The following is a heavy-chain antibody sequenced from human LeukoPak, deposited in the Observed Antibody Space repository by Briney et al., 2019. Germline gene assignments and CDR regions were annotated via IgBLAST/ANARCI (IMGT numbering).Heavy chain of an antibody. J-gene: IGHJ6*03. CDR3: ARDKRLVYCSSTSCYRYYYYMDV. CDR2: ISSNGGST. Sequence: GGSLRLSCAASGFTFSSYAMHWVRQAPGKGLEYVSAISSNGGSTYYANSVKGRFTISRDNSKNTLYLQMGSLRAEDTAVYYCARDKRLVYCSSTSCYRYYYYMDVWGKGTTVTISS. V-gene: IGHV3-64*01. D-gene: IGHD2-2*01. CDR1: GFTFSSYA.